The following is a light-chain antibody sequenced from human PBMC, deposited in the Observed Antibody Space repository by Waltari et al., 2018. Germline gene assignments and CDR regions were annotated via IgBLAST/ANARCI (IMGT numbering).Light chain of an antibody. Sequence: DIVMTQSPLSLPVTPGEPASISCRSRQSLLHINGYNYLDWYRQKPGQSPQLLIYLGSNRASGVPDRFSGSGSGTDFTLKISRVEAEDVGVYYCMQALQTPRTFGQGTKVEIK. V-gene: IGKV2-28*01. CDR3: MQALQTPRT. J-gene: IGKJ1*01. CDR2: LGS. CDR1: QSLLHINGYNY.